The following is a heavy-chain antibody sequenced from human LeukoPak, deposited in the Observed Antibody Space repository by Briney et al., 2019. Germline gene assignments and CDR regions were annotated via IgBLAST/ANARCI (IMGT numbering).Heavy chain of an antibody. Sequence: SQTLSLTCTVSGGSISSGDYYWSWIRQHPGKGLEWIGYIYYSGSTYYNPSLESRVTISVDTSKNQFSLKVTSVTAADTAVYYCARGGDYGDRNTFDYWGQGTLVTVSS. CDR1: GGSISSGDYY. CDR2: IYYSGST. V-gene: IGHV4-31*03. D-gene: IGHD4-17*01. CDR3: ARGGDYGDRNTFDY. J-gene: IGHJ4*02.